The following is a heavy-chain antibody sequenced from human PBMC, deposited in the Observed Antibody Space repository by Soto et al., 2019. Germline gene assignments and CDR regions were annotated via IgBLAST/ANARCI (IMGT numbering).Heavy chain of an antibody. CDR3: ARVGRYYYDSSGYYYFDY. J-gene: IGHJ4*02. CDR1: GGSIISSNC. CDR2: IYHSGST. V-gene: IGHV4-4*02. D-gene: IGHD3-22*01. Sequence: SETLSLTCAVSGGSIISSNCWSLFRQPPGKGLEWIGEIYHSGSTNYNPSLKSRVTISVDKSKNQFSLKLSSVTAADTAVYYCARVGRYYYDSSGYYYFDYWGQGTLVTVSS.